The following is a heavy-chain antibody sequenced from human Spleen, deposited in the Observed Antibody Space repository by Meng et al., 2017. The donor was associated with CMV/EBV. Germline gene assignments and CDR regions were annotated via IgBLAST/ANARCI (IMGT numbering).Heavy chain of an antibody. Sequence: SETLSLTCAVYGGSFSGYYWSWIRQPPGKGLEWIGEINHSGSTNYNPSLKSRVTISVDTSKNQFSLKLSSVTAADTAVYYCARAATVGGHFDYWGQGTLVTVSS. CDR3: ARAATVGGHFDY. V-gene: IGHV4-34*01. D-gene: IGHD2-15*01. CDR1: GGSFSGYY. J-gene: IGHJ4*02. CDR2: INHSGST.